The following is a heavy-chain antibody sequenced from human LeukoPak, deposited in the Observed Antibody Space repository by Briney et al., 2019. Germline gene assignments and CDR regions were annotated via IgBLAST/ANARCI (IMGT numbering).Heavy chain of an antibody. CDR3: ARAEELERCFDY. Sequence: ASVKVSCKASGYTFTGYYMHWARQAPGQGLEWMGWINPNSGGTNYAQKFQGRVTMTRDTSISTAYMELSRLRSDDTAVYYCARAEELERCFDYWGQGTLVTVSS. CDR1: GYTFTGYY. CDR2: INPNSGGT. D-gene: IGHD1-1*01. V-gene: IGHV1-2*02. J-gene: IGHJ4*02.